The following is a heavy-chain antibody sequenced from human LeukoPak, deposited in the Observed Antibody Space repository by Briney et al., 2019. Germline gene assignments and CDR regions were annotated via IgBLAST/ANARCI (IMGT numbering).Heavy chain of an antibody. Sequence: QPGRSLRLPCAASGFTFSSYGMHWVRQAPGKGLEWVAVISYDGSNKYYADSVKGRFTISRDNSKNTLYLQMNSLRAEDTAVYYCAKAPGYFDWPSYYYMDVWGKGTTVTISS. D-gene: IGHD3-9*01. J-gene: IGHJ6*03. V-gene: IGHV3-30*18. CDR2: ISYDGSNK. CDR1: GFTFSSYG. CDR3: AKAPGYFDWPSYYYMDV.